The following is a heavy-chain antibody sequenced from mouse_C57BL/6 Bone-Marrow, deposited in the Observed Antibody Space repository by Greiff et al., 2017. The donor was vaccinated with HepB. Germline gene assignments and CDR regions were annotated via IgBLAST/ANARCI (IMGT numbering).Heavy chain of an antibody. CDR3: ASDGSMDY. CDR2: IYPSDSET. D-gene: IGHD2-3*01. J-gene: IGHJ4*01. CDR1: GYTFTSYW. V-gene: IGHV1-61*01. Sequence: VQLQQPGAELVRPGSSVKLSCKASGYTFTSYWMDWVKQRPGQGLEWIGNIYPSDSETHYNQKFKNKATLTVDKSSRTAYMQLSRLTSEDSAVYYCASDGSMDYWGQGTSVTVSS.